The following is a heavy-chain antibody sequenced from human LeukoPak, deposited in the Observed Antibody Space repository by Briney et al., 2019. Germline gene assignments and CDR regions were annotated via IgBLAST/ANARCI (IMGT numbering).Heavy chain of an antibody. CDR3: ASVRSYYDSSGYPTLFDY. Sequence: GGSLRLSCAASGFTFSSYAMHWVRQAPGKGLEWVAVISYDGSNKYYADSVKGRFTISRDNSKNTLYLQMNSLRAEDTAVYYCASVRSYYDSSGYPTLFDYWGQGTLVNVSS. CDR1: GFTFSSYA. CDR2: ISYDGSNK. V-gene: IGHV3-30*04. J-gene: IGHJ4*02. D-gene: IGHD3-22*01.